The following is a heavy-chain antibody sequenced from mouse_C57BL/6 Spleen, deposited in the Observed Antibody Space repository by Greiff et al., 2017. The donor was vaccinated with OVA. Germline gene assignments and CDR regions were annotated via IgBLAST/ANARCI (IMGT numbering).Heavy chain of an antibody. J-gene: IGHJ4*01. D-gene: IGHD1-1*01. Sequence: EVQLKESGPELVKPGASVKISCKASGYSFTDYNMNWVKQSNGKSLEWIGVINPNYGTTSYNQKFKGKATLTVDQSSSTAYMQLNSLTSEDSAVYYCAREFHYYGSSYSYYAMDYWGQGTSVTVSS. CDR3: AREFHYYGSSYSYYAMDY. CDR1: GYSFTDYN. V-gene: IGHV1-39*01. CDR2: INPNYGTT.